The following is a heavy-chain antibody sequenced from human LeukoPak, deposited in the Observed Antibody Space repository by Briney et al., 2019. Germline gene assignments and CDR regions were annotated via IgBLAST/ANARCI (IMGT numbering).Heavy chain of an antibody. D-gene: IGHD6-13*01. J-gene: IGHJ4*02. CDR1: GGSFSGYY. Sequence: PSETLSLTCAVYGGSFSGYYWSWIRQPPGKGLEWIGEINHSGSTNYNPSLKSRVTISVDTSKNPFSLKLSSVTAADTAVYYCAREESSSPETMPYYFDYWGQGTLVTVSS. V-gene: IGHV4-34*01. CDR2: INHSGST. CDR3: AREESSSPETMPYYFDY.